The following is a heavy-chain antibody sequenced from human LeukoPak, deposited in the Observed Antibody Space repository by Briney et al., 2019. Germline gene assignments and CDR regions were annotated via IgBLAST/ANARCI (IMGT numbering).Heavy chain of an antibody. CDR2: IYSSGLT. CDR1: VFSDY. CDR3: VRGQLWSYYHDY. V-gene: IGHV3-53*01. D-gene: IGHD5-18*01. J-gene: IGHJ4*02. Sequence: GGSLRLSCAATVFSDYMNWVRQAPGKGLEWVSVIYSSGLTYYADSVKGRFTISRDNSKNTLYLQMNTLRAEDTAVYYCVRGQLWSYYHDYWGQGTLVTVSS.